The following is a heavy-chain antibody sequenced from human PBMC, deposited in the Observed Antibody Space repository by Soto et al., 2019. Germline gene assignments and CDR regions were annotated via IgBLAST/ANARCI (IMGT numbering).Heavy chain of an antibody. CDR1: GFTFRNYA. J-gene: IGHJ4*02. Sequence: GGSLRLSCAASGFTFRNYAMSWVRQAPGKGLEWVSTIGGSGDGTNYADSVKGRFTISRDNSKNTLYLEMNSLRVEDAAVYYCAKGKCTNGLCQPDYWGQGTQATVSS. CDR3: AKGKCTNGLCQPDY. V-gene: IGHV3-23*01. CDR2: IGGSGDGT. D-gene: IGHD2-8*01.